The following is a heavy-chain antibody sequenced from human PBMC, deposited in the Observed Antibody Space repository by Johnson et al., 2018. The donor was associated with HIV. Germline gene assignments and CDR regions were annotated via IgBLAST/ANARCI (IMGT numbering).Heavy chain of an antibody. CDR2: GRGT. CDR1: GFTVNRSS. V-gene: IGHV3-66*01. Sequence: VQLVESGGGLVQSGGSLRLACADPGFTVNRSSMNWVRLAPGKGLEWVHGRGTYYADSVKGRFIISRDNCKRTLYVQMNSLRAEDTAVYYCARGGSSRNPAFDIWGQGTVVTVSS. CDR3: ARGGSSRNPAFDI. J-gene: IGHJ3*02. D-gene: IGHD1-26*01.